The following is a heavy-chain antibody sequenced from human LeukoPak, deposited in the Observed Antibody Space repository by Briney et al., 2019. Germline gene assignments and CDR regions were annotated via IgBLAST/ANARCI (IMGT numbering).Heavy chain of an antibody. CDR3: ARVISGFWTGYYDPFDI. D-gene: IGHD3/OR15-3a*01. V-gene: IGHV1-69*06. Sequence: GASVKVSCKASGGTFSSYAISWVRQAPGQGLEWMGGIIPIFGTANYAQKFQGRVTITGDTSMTTTYMELTSLRSEDTAVYYCARVISGFWTGYYDPFDIWGQGTLVTVSS. CDR2: IIPIFGTA. J-gene: IGHJ3*02. CDR1: GGTFSSYA.